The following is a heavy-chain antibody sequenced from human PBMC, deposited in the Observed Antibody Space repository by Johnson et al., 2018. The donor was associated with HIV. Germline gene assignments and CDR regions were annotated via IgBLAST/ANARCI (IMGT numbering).Heavy chain of an antibody. Sequence: QVQLVESGGDLIKPGGSLRLSCAVSNFTFKDFYMSWIRQAPGKGLEWLSYISSGGGTIYYADSVKGRFTISRNNANNSLHLQMNNLRAEDRAVYFWATVGSNGGRHSFDTWGQGTVVTVAS. CDR2: ISSGGGTI. V-gene: IGHV3-11*04. CDR3: ATVGSNGGRHSFDT. CDR1: NFTFKDFY. J-gene: IGHJ3*02. D-gene: IGHD3-10*01.